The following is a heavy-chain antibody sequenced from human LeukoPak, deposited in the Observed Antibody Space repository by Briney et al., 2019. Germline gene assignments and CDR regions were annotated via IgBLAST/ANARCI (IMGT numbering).Heavy chain of an antibody. J-gene: IGHJ6*02. D-gene: IGHD4-17*01. Sequence: GGSLRLSCAASGFTVSSNYMSWVRQAPGKGLEWVSLIYSGGATYYADSVKGRFTISRDNSKNTLYLQMNCLRAEDTAVYYCAREPVTYYYGMDVWGQGTTVTVSS. CDR1: GFTVSSNY. CDR3: AREPVTYYYGMDV. CDR2: IYSGGAT. V-gene: IGHV3-53*01.